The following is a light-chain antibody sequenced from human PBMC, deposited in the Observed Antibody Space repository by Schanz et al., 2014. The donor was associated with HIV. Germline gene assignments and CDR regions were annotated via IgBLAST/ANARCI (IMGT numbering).Light chain of an antibody. CDR3: LQDSSKPYT. Sequence: IQMTQSPSSLSASVGDRVTITCRASQGIGNDLGWYQQKPGKAPKLLIYAASSLQSGVPSRFSGSGSGTDFALTISSLQPEDFATYYCLQDSSKPYTFGQGTNLEIK. V-gene: IGKV1-6*01. J-gene: IGKJ2*01. CDR1: QGIGND. CDR2: AAS.